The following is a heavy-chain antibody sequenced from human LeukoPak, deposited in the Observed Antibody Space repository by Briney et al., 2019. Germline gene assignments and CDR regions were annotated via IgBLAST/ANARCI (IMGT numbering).Heavy chain of an antibody. V-gene: IGHV3-30-3*01. D-gene: IGHD3-16*02. J-gene: IGHJ3*02. CDR2: ISYDGSNK. Sequence: GGSLRLSCAASGFTFSSYAMHWVRQAPGKGLEWVAVISYDGSNKYYADSVKGRFTISRDNSKNTLYLQMNSLRAEDTAVYYCARGKGIMITFGGVIAPDAFDIWGQGTMVTVSS. CDR3: ARGKGIMITFGGVIAPDAFDI. CDR1: GFTFSSYA.